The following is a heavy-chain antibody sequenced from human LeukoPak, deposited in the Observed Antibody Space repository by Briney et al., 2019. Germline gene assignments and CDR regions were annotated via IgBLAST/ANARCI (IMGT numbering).Heavy chain of an antibody. CDR2: ISSSSIYI. CDR3: ASNPYTYLTSYYFDY. V-gene: IGHV3-21*01. CDR1: GFTLSSYS. D-gene: IGHD1-1*01. J-gene: IGHJ4*02. Sequence: GGSLRLSCAASGFTLSSYSMDWVRQAPGKGLEWVSSISSSSIYIYYADSVKGRFTVSRDNAKNTLYLQMNSLRAEDTAVYYCASNPYTYLTSYYFDYWGQGTLVTVSS.